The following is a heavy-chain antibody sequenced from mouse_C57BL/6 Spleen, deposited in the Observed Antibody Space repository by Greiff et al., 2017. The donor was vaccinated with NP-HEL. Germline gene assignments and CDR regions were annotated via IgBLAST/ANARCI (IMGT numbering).Heavy chain of an antibody. Sequence: EVQLVESGPGLVKPSQSLSLTCSVTGYSITSGYYWHWIRQFPGNKLEWMGYISYDGSNNYNPSLKNRISITRDTSKNQFFLKLNSVTTEDTATYYCARDRDYYGSSYFDYWGQGTTLTVSS. V-gene: IGHV3-6*01. CDR1: GYSITSGYY. CDR3: ARDRDYYGSSYFDY. J-gene: IGHJ2*01. CDR2: ISYDGSN. D-gene: IGHD1-1*01.